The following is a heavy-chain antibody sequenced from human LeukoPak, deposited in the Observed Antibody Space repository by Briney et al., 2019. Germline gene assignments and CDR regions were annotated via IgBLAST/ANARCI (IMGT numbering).Heavy chain of an antibody. V-gene: IGHV3-23*01. CDR3: ARRKNYYDSSGYYTIYYFDY. J-gene: IGHJ4*02. CDR2: ISGSGGST. CDR1: GFTFSSYA. D-gene: IGHD3-22*01. Sequence: GGSLRLSCTASGFTFSSYAMSWVRPAPGKGLEWVSAISGSGGSTYYADSVKGRFTISRDNSKNTLYLQMNSLRAEDTAVYYCARRKNYYDSSGYYTIYYFDYWGQGTLVTVSS.